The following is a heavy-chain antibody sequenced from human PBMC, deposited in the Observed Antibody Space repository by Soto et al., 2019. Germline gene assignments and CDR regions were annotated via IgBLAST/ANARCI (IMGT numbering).Heavy chain of an antibody. D-gene: IGHD1-7*01. Sequence: GGSLRLSCAASGFTFSTYSMTWVRQAPGKGLEWVAHITASAGTTYYADSVRGRFTISRDTSRNTLYLQMNSLRAEDTALYYCAKCMQAYWNYDAHHIWGQGTIVTVSS. J-gene: IGHJ3*02. CDR2: ITASAGTT. V-gene: IGHV3-23*01. CDR1: GFTFSTYS. CDR3: AKCMQAYWNYDAHHI.